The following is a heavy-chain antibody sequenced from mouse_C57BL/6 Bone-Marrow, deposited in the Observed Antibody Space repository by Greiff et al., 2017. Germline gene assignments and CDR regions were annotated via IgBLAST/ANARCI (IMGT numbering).Heavy chain of an antibody. Sequence: VKLVESGAELARPGASVKLSCKASGYTFTSYGISWVKQRTGQGLEWIGEIYPRSGNTYYNEKFKGKATLTADKSSSTAYMELRSLTSEDSAVYFCARPLYYCDDWGQGTTLTVSS. V-gene: IGHV1-81*01. CDR3: ARPLYYCDD. J-gene: IGHJ2*01. CDR2: IYPRSGNT. CDR1: GYTFTSYG.